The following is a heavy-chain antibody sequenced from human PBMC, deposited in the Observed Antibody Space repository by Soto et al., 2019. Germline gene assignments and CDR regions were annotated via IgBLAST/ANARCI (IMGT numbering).Heavy chain of an antibody. V-gene: IGHV2-5*02. J-gene: IGHJ5*02. CDR3: AHTLWFGELSHGWFDP. D-gene: IGHD3-10*01. CDR2: TYWDGDE. Sequence: QITLKESGPTLVKPTQTLTLTCSFSGFSLTTSGVGVGWIRQSPGKALEWLAVTYWDGDERYSPSLRSRLTMTKDTTKNQMVVTMTNVDPVDTATYYCAHTLWFGELSHGWFDPWGQGTLVTVSS. CDR1: GFSLTTSGVG.